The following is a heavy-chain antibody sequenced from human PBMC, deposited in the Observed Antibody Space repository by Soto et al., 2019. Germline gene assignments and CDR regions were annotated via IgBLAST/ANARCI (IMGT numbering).Heavy chain of an antibody. CDR2: ISAYNGNT. V-gene: IGHV1-18*01. D-gene: IGHD4-17*01. Sequence: ASVKVSCKASGGTFSSYTMSWVRQAPGQGLEWMGWISAYNGNTNYAQKLQGRVTMTTDTSTSTAYMELRSLRSDDTAVYYCARDLHGDPYYWGQGTLVTVSS. J-gene: IGHJ4*02. CDR3: ARDLHGDPYY. CDR1: GGTFSSYT.